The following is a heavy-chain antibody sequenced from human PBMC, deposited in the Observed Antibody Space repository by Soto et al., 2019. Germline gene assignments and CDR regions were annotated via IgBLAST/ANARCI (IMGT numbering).Heavy chain of an antibody. Sequence: EVQLAESGGGLAQPGGSLRLSCADSGFTLSGYAMDWVRQAPGKGLEYVSGISSNGVDTYYANSVQGRFTISRDNSKNTVYLQMGSLRPEDMAVYYCARRARPDFYYMDVWGKGTTVTVSS. V-gene: IGHV3-64*01. D-gene: IGHD6-6*01. J-gene: IGHJ6*03. CDR2: ISSNGVDT. CDR3: ARRARPDFYYMDV. CDR1: GFTLSGYA.